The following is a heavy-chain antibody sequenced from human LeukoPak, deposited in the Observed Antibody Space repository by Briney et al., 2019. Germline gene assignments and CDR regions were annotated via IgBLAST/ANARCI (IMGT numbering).Heavy chain of an antibody. CDR1: GGSISSSSYY. CDR3: ARHFSYYYESSGYYYDY. CDR2: IYYSGST. D-gene: IGHD3-22*01. V-gene: IGHV4-39*01. J-gene: IGHJ4*02. Sequence: PSETLSLTCTVSGGSISSSSYYWGWIRQPPGKGLEWIGSIYYSGSTYYNPSLKSRITISVDTSKNQFSLKLSSVTAADTAMYYCARHFSYYYESSGYYYDYWGQGTLVTVSS.